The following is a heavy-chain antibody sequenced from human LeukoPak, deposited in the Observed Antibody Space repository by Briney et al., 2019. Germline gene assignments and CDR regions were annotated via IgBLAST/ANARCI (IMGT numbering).Heavy chain of an antibody. CDR3: ASRRTGIVSN. CDR2: IYYTGST. Sequence: SETLSLTCAVSGASISGSGYYLGWIRQPPGKGLEWIGNIYYTGSTYYNPSLKSRVTISVDTSKNQFSLKLSSVTAADTAVYYCASRRTGIVSNWGQGTLVTVSS. CDR1: GASISGSGYY. J-gene: IGHJ4*02. D-gene: IGHD2/OR15-2a*01. V-gene: IGHV4-39*07.